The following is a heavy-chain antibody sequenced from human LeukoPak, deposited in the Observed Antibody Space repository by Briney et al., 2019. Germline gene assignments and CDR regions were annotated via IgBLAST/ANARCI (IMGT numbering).Heavy chain of an antibody. D-gene: IGHD2-2*01. V-gene: IGHV1-24*01. Sequence: ASVKVSCKVSGYTLTELSMHWVRQAPGRGLEWMGGFDPEDGETIYAQKFQGRVTMTEDTSTDTAYMELSSLRSEDTAVYYCATVRDPPRNPSSTRHETWGQGTLVTVSS. CDR1: GYTLTELS. J-gene: IGHJ5*02. CDR2: FDPEDGET. CDR3: ATVRDPPRNPSSTRHET.